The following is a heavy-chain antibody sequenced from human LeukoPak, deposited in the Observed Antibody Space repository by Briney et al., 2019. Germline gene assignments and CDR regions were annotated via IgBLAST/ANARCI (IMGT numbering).Heavy chain of an antibody. Sequence: PSETLSLTCTVSGGSISSSSYYWGWIRQPPGKGLEWIGSIYYSGSTYYNPSLKSRVTISVDTSKNQFSLKLSSVTAADTAVYYCARLAVERSIDYWGQGTLVTVSS. V-gene: IGHV4-39*01. CDR3: ARLAVERSIDY. D-gene: IGHD1-1*01. CDR2: IYYSGST. CDR1: GGSISSSSYY. J-gene: IGHJ4*02.